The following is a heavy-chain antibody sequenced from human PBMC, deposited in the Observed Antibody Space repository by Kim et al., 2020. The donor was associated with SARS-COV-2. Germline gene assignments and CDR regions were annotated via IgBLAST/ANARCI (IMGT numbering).Heavy chain of an antibody. CDR3: AKAVAAPGVYYYYGMDV. CDR2: ISGGGSST. D-gene: IGHD6-13*01. V-gene: IGHV3-23*01. Sequence: GGSLRLSCAASGFTFTNYAMTWVRQAPGKGLEWVSTISGGGSSTYYADSVKGRFTISRDNSKNTLYLQVNSLRVEDTAVYYCAKAVAAPGVYYYYGMDVWGQGTTVTVSS. CDR1: GFTFTNYA. J-gene: IGHJ6*02.